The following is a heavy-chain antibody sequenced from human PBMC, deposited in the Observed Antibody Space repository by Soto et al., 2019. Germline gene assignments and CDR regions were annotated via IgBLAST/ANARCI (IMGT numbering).Heavy chain of an antibody. Sequence: SETLSLTCTVSGGSISSGGYYWSWIRQHPGKGLEWIGYIYYSGSTYYNPSLKSRVTISVDTSKNQFSLKLSSVTAADTAVYYCARADSSSWYVRGGIDYWGQGTLVTVSS. V-gene: IGHV4-31*03. CDR2: IYYSGST. CDR1: GGSISSGGYY. J-gene: IGHJ4*02. D-gene: IGHD6-13*01. CDR3: ARADSSSWYVRGGIDY.